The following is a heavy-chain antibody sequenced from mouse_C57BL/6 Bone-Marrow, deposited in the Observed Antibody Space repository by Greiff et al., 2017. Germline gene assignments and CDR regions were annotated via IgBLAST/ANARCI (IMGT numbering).Heavy chain of an antibody. V-gene: IGHV5-6*01. J-gene: IGHJ3*01. CDR3: ARHEGLRRSFAY. D-gene: IGHD2-4*01. CDR1: GFTFSSYG. CDR2: ISSGGSYT. Sequence: EVHLVESGGDLVKPGGSLKLSCAASGFTFSSYGLSWVRQTPDKRLEWVATISSGGSYTYYPDSVKGRFTISRDNAKNTLYLQMSSLKSEDTAMYYCARHEGLRRSFAYWGQGTLVTVSA.